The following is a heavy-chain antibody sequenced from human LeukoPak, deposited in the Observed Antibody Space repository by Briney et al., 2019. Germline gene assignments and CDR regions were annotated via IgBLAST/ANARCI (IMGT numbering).Heavy chain of an antibody. CDR1: GFTFSSYW. Sequence: GGSLRLSCAASGFTFSSYWMLWVRQTPGQGLVWVSRISPDGSSTSYADSVKGRFTISRDNAKNTLYLQMNSLRAEDTAVYYCAKAPPDVVPVPQSFDCWGQGALVTVSS. CDR3: AKAPPDVVPVPQSFDC. CDR2: ISPDGSST. V-gene: IGHV3-74*01. J-gene: IGHJ4*02. D-gene: IGHD2-2*01.